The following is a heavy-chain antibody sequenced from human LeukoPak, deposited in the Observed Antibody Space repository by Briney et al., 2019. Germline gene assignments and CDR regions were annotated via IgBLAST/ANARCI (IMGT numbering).Heavy chain of an antibody. D-gene: IGHD6-19*01. CDR2: ISASGSGT. CDR3: AKGRDTSGRQSFDF. Sequence: GGSLRLSCEASGFTLTSYAMHWVRQAPGKGLEWVSSISASGSGTFYTDSMNGRFTISRDNAKKTFFLQMKNLRLGDTALYYCAKGRDTSGRQSFDFWGQGSLVTVSS. J-gene: IGHJ4*02. V-gene: IGHV3-23*01. CDR1: GFTLTSYA.